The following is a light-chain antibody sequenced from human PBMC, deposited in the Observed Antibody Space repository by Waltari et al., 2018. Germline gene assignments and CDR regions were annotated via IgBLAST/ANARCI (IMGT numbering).Light chain of an antibody. V-gene: IGKV3-20*01. Sequence: CRASQSVNPYLAWYQQKPGQAPRLLIYGAYTRAAGIPDRFSGSGSGTDFSLTISRLEAEDFAVYYCQHHVRLPATFGQGTKVEIK. CDR2: GAY. CDR3: QHHVRLPAT. CDR1: QSVNPY. J-gene: IGKJ1*01.